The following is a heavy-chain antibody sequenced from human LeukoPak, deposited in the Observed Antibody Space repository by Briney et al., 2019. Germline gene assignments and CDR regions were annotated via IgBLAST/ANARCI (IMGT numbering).Heavy chain of an antibody. Sequence: SETLSLTCIVSGYSISNDYYWGWVRQPPGKGLEWIGSVYHTGSPYYNPSLKSRVTISVDTSKNHLSLRLRSVTTADTAVYYCARGGIVVAVYSDFWGKGTLVTVSS. CDR2: VYHTGSP. J-gene: IGHJ4*02. V-gene: IGHV4-38-2*02. CDR3: ARGGIVVAVYSDF. D-gene: IGHD2-21*01. CDR1: GYSISNDYY.